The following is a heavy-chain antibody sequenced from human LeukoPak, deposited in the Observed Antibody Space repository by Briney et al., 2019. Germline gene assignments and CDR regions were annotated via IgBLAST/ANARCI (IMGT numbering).Heavy chain of an antibody. D-gene: IGHD6-19*01. J-gene: IGHJ6*02. CDR1: GGTFSSYA. CDR2: IIPIFGTA. V-gene: IGHV1-69*13. CDR3: VRESVGIAVAGTGMDV. Sequence: ASVKVSCKASGGTFSSYAISWVRQAPGQGLEWMGGIIPIFGTANYAQKFQGRVTITAGESTSTAYMELSSLRSEDTAVYYCVRESVGIAVAGTGMDVWGQGTTVTVSS.